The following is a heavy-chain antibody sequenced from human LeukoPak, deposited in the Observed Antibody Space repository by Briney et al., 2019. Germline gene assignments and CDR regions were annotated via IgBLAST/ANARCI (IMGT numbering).Heavy chain of an antibody. CDR3: ARHGFYGDSARRKFDP. J-gene: IGHJ5*02. CDR1: NGSFSGYY. CDR2: ISHNGYT. D-gene: IGHD4-17*01. V-gene: IGHV4-34*01. Sequence: SETLSLTCSVYNGSFSGYYWTWIRQSPGTGLEWIGEISHNGYTNLNPSLKSRLTISLDTSKNHFSVRLTSLTAADTAVYYCARHGFYGDSARRKFDPWGQGTLVTVSS.